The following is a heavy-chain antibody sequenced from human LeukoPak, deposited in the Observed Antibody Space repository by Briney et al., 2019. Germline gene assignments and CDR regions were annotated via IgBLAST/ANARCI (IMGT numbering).Heavy chain of an antibody. Sequence: GASVKVSCKASGYTFTGYYMHWVRQAPGQGLEWMGWINPISGGTNYAQKFQGRVTMTRDTSISTAYMELSRLRSDDTAVYYCARVLGGVVDLYYFDYWGQGTLVTVSS. CDR2: INPISGGT. CDR1: GYTFTGYY. CDR3: ARVLGGVVDLYYFDY. J-gene: IGHJ4*02. V-gene: IGHV1-2*02. D-gene: IGHD3-16*01.